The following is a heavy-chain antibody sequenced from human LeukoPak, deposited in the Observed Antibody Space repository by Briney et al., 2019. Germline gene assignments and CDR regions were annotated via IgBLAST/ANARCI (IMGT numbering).Heavy chain of an antibody. Sequence: GGSLRLSCAASGFTFSCYWMHWVRQAPGKGLVWVSRINSDGSSTSYADSVKGRFTISRDNAKNTLYLQMNSLRAEDTAVYYCARAGVGDYFDYWGQGTLVTVSS. CDR1: GFTFSCYW. CDR3: ARAGVGDYFDY. J-gene: IGHJ4*02. V-gene: IGHV3-74*01. CDR2: INSDGSST. D-gene: IGHD3-10*01.